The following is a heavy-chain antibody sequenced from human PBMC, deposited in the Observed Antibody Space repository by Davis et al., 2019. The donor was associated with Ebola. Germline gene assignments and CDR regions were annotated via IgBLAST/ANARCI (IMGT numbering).Heavy chain of an antibody. J-gene: IGHJ4*02. CDR1: QFAFNTYP. D-gene: IGHD4-11*01. CDR3: AKGGDYQNPWDS. V-gene: IGHV3-23*01. Sequence: GESLKISCAASQFAFNTYPMSWVRQAPGKGLEWVSSLSASGSHTYYADSVEGRFTTSRDNSQNTLFLQMNSLTVEDTAVYYCAKGGDYQNPWDSWGQGTLVTVSS. CDR2: LSASGSHT.